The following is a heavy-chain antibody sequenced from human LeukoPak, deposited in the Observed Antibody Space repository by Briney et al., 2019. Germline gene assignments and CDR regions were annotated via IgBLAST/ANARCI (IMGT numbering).Heavy chain of an antibody. CDR2: ISSSSSYI. J-gene: IGHJ4*02. D-gene: IGHD3-22*01. V-gene: IGHV3-21*01. Sequence: SGGSLRLSCAASGFTFSSYSMNWVRQAPGKGLEWVSSISSSSSYIYYADSVKGRFTISRDNAKNTLYLQMNSLRAEDTAVYYCARDRDSSGYLEDYFDYWGQGTLVTVSS. CDR1: GFTFSSYS. CDR3: ARDRDSSGYLEDYFDY.